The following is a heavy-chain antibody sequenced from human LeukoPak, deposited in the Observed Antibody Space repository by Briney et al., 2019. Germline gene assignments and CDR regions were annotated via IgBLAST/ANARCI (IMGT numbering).Heavy chain of an antibody. Sequence: RSSETLSLTCTVSGGSISSYYWSWIRQPPGKGLEWIGYIYYSGSTNYNPSLKSRVTISVDTSKNQFSLKLSSVTAADTAVYYCARKAATTFNFDYWGQGTLVTVSS. CDR2: IYYSGST. V-gene: IGHV4-59*01. CDR3: ARKAATTFNFDY. J-gene: IGHJ4*02. D-gene: IGHD2/OR15-2a*01. CDR1: GGSISSYY.